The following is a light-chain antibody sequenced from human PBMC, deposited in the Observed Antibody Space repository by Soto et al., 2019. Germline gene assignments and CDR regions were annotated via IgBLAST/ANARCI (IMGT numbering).Light chain of an antibody. CDR2: KAS. CDR3: QQYNSYPWT. CDR1: HSISSW. Sequence: DIQMTQSPSTLSASVGARVTITCRASHSISSWLAWYQQKPGKAPKLLIYKASSLERGVPSRFSGSGSGTEFTLTISSLQPDDFATYYCQQYNSYPWTCGQGTKVEIK. J-gene: IGKJ1*01. V-gene: IGKV1-5*03.